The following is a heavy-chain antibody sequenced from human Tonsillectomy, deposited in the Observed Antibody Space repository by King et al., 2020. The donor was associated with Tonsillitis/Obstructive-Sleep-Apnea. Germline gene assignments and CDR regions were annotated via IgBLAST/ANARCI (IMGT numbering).Heavy chain of an antibody. CDR1: GFTFNSYA. Sequence: VQLVESGGGLVQPGGSLRLSCAASGFTFNSYAMSWVRQAPGKGLEWVSAISGSGGSTYYADSVKGRFTISRDNSKNTLYLQMNSLRAEDTAVYYCAKDLGYCSTSCFDAFDIWGQGTMVTVSS. J-gene: IGHJ3*02. D-gene: IGHD2-2*01. CDR3: AKDLGYCSTSCFDAFDI. CDR2: ISGSGGST. V-gene: IGHV3-23*04.